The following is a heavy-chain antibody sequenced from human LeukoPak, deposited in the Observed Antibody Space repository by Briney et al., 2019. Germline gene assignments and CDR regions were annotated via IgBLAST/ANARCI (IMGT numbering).Heavy chain of an antibody. CDR3: ARDYDSSGYYLSAFDI. J-gene: IGHJ3*02. CDR2: INPNSGDT. CDR1: GYTFTGYH. V-gene: IGHV1-2*06. D-gene: IGHD3-22*01. Sequence: VASVKVSCKASGYTFTGYHMHWVRQAPGQGLEWMGRINPNSGDTNYAQKFQGRVTITRDTSASTAHMELSSLRSEDTAVYYCARDYDSSGYYLSAFDIWGQGTMVTVSS.